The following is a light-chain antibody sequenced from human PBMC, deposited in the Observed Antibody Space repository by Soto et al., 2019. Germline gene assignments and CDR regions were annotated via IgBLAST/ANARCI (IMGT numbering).Light chain of an antibody. CDR1: QSVSSN. J-gene: IGKJ4*01. CDR2: GAS. Sequence: EIVMTQSPATLSVSPGERATLSCRASQSVSSNLAWYQQKPGQAPRLLIYGASTRATGIPARFSGSGSGTEFTLTISSLQSEDFAVYYCQQYNKGPLTFGGGTKVEIK. V-gene: IGKV3D-15*01. CDR3: QQYNKGPLT.